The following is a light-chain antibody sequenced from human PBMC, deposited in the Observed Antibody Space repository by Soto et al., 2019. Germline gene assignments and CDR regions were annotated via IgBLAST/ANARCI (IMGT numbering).Light chain of an antibody. V-gene: IGKV3-20*01. CDR1: QSVPRSY. J-gene: IGKJ5*01. Sequence: EIVLTQSPGTLSLSPGERATLSCRASQSVPRSYLAWYQQKPGPAPRLLIYGTSSRATGIPDRFSGSGSGTDFTLTISRLEPEDFAVFYCQQYGSSITFGQGTRLDIK. CDR3: QQYGSSIT. CDR2: GTS.